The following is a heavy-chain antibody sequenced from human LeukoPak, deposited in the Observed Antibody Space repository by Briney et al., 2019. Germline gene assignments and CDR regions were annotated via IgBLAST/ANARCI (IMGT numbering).Heavy chain of an antibody. CDR1: GFTFTSAP. CDR3: AKDFWGYDSSGQPNLDY. J-gene: IGHJ4*02. D-gene: IGHD3-22*01. CDR2: SGTDGDT. Sequence: GGSLRLSCVLSGFTFTSAPMNWVRQAPGKGLEWVSLSGTDGDTYYADSVKGRFTISRDNSKNTLYLQMNSLRAEDTAVYYCAKDFWGYDSSGQPNLDYWGQGTLVTVSS. V-gene: IGHV3-23*01.